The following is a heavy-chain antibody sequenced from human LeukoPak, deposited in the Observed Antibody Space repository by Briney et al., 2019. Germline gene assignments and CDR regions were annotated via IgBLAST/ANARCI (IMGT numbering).Heavy chain of an antibody. Sequence: PAGSLRRSCAASGFTCSTYGMHWVRQAPGKGLEWVAVIWYDGTNEYYADSVKGRFTISRDNSKNTLYLQMNSLRAEDTALYFCARDYGSGRGVEISYYHYGMDVWGQGTTVTVSS. CDR3: ARDYGSGRGVEISYYHYGMDV. J-gene: IGHJ6*02. D-gene: IGHD3-10*01. CDR2: IWYDGTNE. CDR1: GFTCSTYG. V-gene: IGHV3-33*01.